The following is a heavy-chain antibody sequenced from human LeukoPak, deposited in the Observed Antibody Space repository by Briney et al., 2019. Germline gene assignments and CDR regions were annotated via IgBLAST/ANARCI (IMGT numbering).Heavy chain of an antibody. CDR1: GDSISSYY. J-gene: IGHJ4*02. Sequence: SETLSLTCNVSGDSISSYYWTWIRQPAGKGLEWIGYLYYSRSPNYNPSLKSRVTISVDTSKNQFSLKLSSVTAADTAFYYCARGRYTYAGYYFDYWGQGTLVTVSS. D-gene: IGHD5-18*01. CDR2: LYYSRSP. CDR3: ARGRYTYAGYYFDY. V-gene: IGHV4-59*01.